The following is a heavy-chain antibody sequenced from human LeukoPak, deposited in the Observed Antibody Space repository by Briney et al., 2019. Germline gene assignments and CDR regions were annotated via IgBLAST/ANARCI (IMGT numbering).Heavy chain of an antibody. J-gene: IGHJ4*02. D-gene: IGHD3-10*01. V-gene: IGHV4-31*03. CDR2: IYYSGST. CDR1: GGSISSGGYY. CDR3: ARDRNLGESYFDY. Sequence: SETLSLTCTVSGGSISSGGYYWSWIRQHPGKGLEWIGYIYYSGSTYYNPSLKSRVTISVDTSKDQFSLKLSSVTAADTAVYYCARDRNLGESYFDYWGQGTLVTVSS.